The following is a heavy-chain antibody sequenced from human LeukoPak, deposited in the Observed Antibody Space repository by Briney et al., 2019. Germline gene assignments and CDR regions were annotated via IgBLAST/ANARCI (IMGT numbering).Heavy chain of an antibody. CDR1: GFTFSSYD. D-gene: IGHD2-15*01. Sequence: GGSLRLSCAASGFTFSSYDMHWVRQATGKGLEWVSAIGTAGDTYYPGSVKGRFTISRENAKNSLYLQMNSLRAGDTAVYYCARAEGFGYFELWGRGTLVTVSS. V-gene: IGHV3-13*01. CDR2: IGTAGDT. CDR3: ARAEGFGYFEL. J-gene: IGHJ2*01.